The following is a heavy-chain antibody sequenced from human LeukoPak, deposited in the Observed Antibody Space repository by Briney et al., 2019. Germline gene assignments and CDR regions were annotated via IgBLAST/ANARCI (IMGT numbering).Heavy chain of an antibody. D-gene: IGHD2-2*01. CDR2: IYYSGST. CDR1: GGSISSYY. J-gene: IGHJ5*02. CDR3: AAFLPAAQLNWFDP. Sequence: SETLSLTCTVSGGSISSYYWSWIRQPPGKGLEWIGYIYYSGSTNYNPSLKSRVTISVDTSKNQFSLKLSSVTAADTAVYYCAAFLPAAQLNWFDPWGQGTLVTVSS. V-gene: IGHV4-59*08.